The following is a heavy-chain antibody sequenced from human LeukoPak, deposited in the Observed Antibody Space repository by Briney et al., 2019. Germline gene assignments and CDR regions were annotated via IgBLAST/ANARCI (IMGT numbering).Heavy chain of an antibody. CDR1: GYTFTSYA. D-gene: IGHD3-10*01. CDR3: ARVEWVTYYYGSGSYTFDY. CDR2: INTNTGNP. V-gene: IGHV7-4-1*02. J-gene: IGHJ4*02. Sequence: ASVKVSCKASGYTFTSYAMNWVRQAPGQGLEWMGWINTNTGNPTYAQGFTGRFVFSLDTSVSTAYLQISSLKAEDTAVYYYARVEWVTYYYGSGSYTFDYWGQGTLVTVSS.